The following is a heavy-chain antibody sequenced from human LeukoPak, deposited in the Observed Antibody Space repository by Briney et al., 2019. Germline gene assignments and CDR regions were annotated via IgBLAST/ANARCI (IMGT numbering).Heavy chain of an antibody. CDR1: GGSISSYY. Sequence: SETLSLTCTVSGGSISSYYWSWIRQPPGKGLECIGYIYTSGSTNYNPSLKSRVTISVDTSKNQFSLKLSSVTAADTAVYYCARRVSYYYYYMDVWGKGTTVTVSS. CDR2: IYTSGST. J-gene: IGHJ6*03. V-gene: IGHV4-4*09. D-gene: IGHD4-23*01. CDR3: ARRVSYYYYYMDV.